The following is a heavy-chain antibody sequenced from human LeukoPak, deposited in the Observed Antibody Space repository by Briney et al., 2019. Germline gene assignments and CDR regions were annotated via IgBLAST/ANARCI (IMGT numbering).Heavy chain of an antibody. CDR3: ARDLSGSYTKTYYFDY. CDR1: GFTFSSYS. J-gene: IGHJ4*02. CDR2: TSSSSSYI. Sequence: GGSLRLSCAASGFTFSSYSMNWVRQAPGKGLEWVSSTSSSSSYIYYADSVKGRFTISRDNAKNSLNLQMNSLRAEDTAVYYCARDLSGSYTKTYYFDYWGQGTLVTVSS. D-gene: IGHD1-26*01. V-gene: IGHV3-21*01.